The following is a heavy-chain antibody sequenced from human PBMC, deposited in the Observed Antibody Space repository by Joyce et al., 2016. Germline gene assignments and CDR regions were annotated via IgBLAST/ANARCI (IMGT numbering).Heavy chain of an antibody. Sequence: EEQLVESGGGLIRPGGSLRLSCAASGFTVSINYMSWVRQAPGKGLEWVSIIYTGGGTYYADSVKGRFTISRDNSKNTLNLQRTSLRVEDTAVYYWARARPQEYVDVWGQGTTVTVSS. J-gene: IGHJ6*02. CDR2: IYTGGGT. CDR1: GFTVSINY. V-gene: IGHV3-53*01. CDR3: ARARPQEYVDV. D-gene: IGHD2/OR15-2a*01.